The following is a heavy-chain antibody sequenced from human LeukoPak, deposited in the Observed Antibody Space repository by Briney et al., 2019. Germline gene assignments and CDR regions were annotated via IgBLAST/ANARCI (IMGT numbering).Heavy chain of an antibody. V-gene: IGHV3-74*01. Sequence: PGGSLRLSCAASGFTXSXYWMXWVXXAPGKXLVWVSXINSDGSSTSYADSVKGRFTISRDNAKNTLYLQMNSLRAEDTAVYYCARADDGVYSWVNYWGQGTLVTVSS. J-gene: IGHJ4*02. CDR3: ARADDGVYSWVNY. CDR2: INSDGSST. D-gene: IGHD4-23*01. CDR1: GFTXSXYW.